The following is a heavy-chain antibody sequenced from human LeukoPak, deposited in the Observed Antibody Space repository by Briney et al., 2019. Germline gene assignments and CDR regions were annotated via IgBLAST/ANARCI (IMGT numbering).Heavy chain of an antibody. CDR3: ARSKNYAFDF. J-gene: IGHJ4*02. D-gene: IGHD1-7*01. V-gene: IGHV6-1*01. CDR1: GDSVPGSGVG. CDR2: TYYWSKWYY. Sequence: SQTLSLTCVVSGDSVPGSGVGWHWIRQSPSRGLEWLGKTYYWSKWYYDYAISVKSRITIKPDTSMNQFSLQLDSVTPDDTAMYFCARSKNYAFDFWGPGVLVTVSS.